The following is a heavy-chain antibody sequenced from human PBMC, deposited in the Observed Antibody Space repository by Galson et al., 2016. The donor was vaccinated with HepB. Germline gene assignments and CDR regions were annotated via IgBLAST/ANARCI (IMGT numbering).Heavy chain of an antibody. J-gene: IGHJ6*02. CDR3: VRDRAARDTVHYYGMDV. Sequence: SLRLSCAASGFTFNNYGMHWVRQAPGKGLEWVALIWYDGRNKYYADSVKGRFTISRDNSKNTLYLQMNSLRAEDTAVYYCVRDRAARDTVHYYGMDVWGQGATVTVSS. V-gene: IGHV3-33*01. D-gene: IGHD6-25*01. CDR2: IWYDGRNK. CDR1: GFTFNNYG.